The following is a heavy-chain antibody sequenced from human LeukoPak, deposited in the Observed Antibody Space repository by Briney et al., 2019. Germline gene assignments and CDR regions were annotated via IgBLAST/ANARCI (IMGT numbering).Heavy chain of an antibody. D-gene: IGHD5-12*01. CDR3: ARVVDSGSANWFDP. CDR2: INPNSGGT. CDR1: GYTFTGYY. V-gene: IGHV1-2*02. Sequence: ASVKVSCKASGYTFTGYYMHWVRQAPGQGLEWMGWINPNSGGTNYAQKFQGRVTMTRDTSISTAYMELSRLRSDDTAVYYCARVVDSGSANWFDPWGQGTLVTVSS. J-gene: IGHJ5*02.